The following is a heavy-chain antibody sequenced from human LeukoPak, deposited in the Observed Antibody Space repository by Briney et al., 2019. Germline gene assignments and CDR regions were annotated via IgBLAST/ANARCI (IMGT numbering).Heavy chain of an antibody. Sequence: PGGSLRLSCAASGFKTKYYAMNWVRQAPGQGLEWVSALSGSGDITYYADSVKGRFTISRDTSENTLSLQMNSLRVEDTAMSYCAKGSRGYSFEVFDVWGPGAMVTVPS. CDR3: AKGSRGYSFEVFDV. J-gene: IGHJ3*01. V-gene: IGHV3-23*01. D-gene: IGHD3-22*01. CDR1: GFKTKYYA. CDR2: LSGSGDIT.